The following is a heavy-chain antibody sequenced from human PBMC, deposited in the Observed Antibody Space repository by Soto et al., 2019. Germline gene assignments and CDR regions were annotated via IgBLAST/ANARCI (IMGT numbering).Heavy chain of an antibody. D-gene: IGHD3-16*02. Sequence: PSETLSLTCTVSGGSISSYYWSWIRQPPGKGLEWIGYIYYSASTNYNPSLKSRVTISVDTSKNQFSLKLSSVTAADTAVYYCARGMELSLPDTFSYWSQGTLVTVSS. J-gene: IGHJ4*02. CDR3: ARGMELSLPDTFSY. V-gene: IGHV4-59*01. CDR1: GGSISSYY. CDR2: IYYSAST.